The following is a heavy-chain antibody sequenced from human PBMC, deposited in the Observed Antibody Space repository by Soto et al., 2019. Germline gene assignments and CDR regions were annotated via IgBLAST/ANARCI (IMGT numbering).Heavy chain of an antibody. Sequence: QVQLVQSGAEVKKPGSSVKVSCKASGGTFSSYTISWVRQAPGQGLEWMGRIIPILGIANYAQKFQGRVTITADKSTSTAYMELSSLRSEDTAVYYCARLGYCSGGSCPRGFDYWGQGTLVTVSS. V-gene: IGHV1-69*02. D-gene: IGHD2-15*01. CDR1: GGTFSSYT. CDR3: ARLGYCSGGSCPRGFDY. CDR2: IIPILGIA. J-gene: IGHJ4*02.